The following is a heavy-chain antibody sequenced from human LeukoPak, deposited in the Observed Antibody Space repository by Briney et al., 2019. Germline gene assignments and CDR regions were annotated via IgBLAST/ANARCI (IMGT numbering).Heavy chain of an antibody. J-gene: IGHJ4*02. V-gene: IGHV4-38-2*02. CDR2: IYHSGST. CDR1: GYSISSGYY. D-gene: IGHD5-18*01. Sequence: SETLSLTCTVSGYSISSGYYWGWVRQSPGKGLEWIGNIYHSGSTYYSPSLKSRVTISVDTSKNQFSLKLSSVTAADTAVYYCARFRDTAIDYWGQGTLVTVSS. CDR3: ARFRDTAIDY.